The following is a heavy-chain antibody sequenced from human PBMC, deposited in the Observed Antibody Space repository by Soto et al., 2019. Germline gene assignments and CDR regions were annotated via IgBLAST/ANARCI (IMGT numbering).Heavy chain of an antibody. CDR3: ARNESSNIYGMDC. J-gene: IGHJ6*02. V-gene: IGHV3-21*02. D-gene: IGHD6-6*01. Sequence: EVQLVESGGGLVKPGGSLRLSCAASGFTFSSYSMNWVRQAPGKGLEWVSSISSSSFSINYADTVKGRFSISRDNAQNSRQLQMNNLSAEDTAIYYCARNESSNIYGMDCWGQGTTVTVSS. CDR1: GFTFSSYS. CDR2: ISSSSFSI.